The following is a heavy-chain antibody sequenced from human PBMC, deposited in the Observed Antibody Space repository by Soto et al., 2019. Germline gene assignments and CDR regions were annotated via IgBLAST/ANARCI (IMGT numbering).Heavy chain of an antibody. J-gene: IGHJ6*02. CDR2: ISGYNGDT. V-gene: IGHV1-18*01. D-gene: IGHD2-8*01. CDR1: GYTFTRYG. Sequence: QGQLVQSGAEVKKPGASVKVSCKASGYTFTRYGTSWVRQAPGQGLEWMGWISGYNGDTNYAQKFQGRVTMTIETSTLITYMELRSLTSDDTAVYYCAKNGQPPYYYYGMDVWGQGTTVTVSS. CDR3: AKNGQPPYYYYGMDV.